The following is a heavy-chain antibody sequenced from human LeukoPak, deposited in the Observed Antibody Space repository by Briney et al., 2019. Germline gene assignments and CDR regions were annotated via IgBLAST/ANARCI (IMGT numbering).Heavy chain of an antibody. CDR3: ARYRRGRFLDYYYYYYMDV. D-gene: IGHD3-3*01. CDR2: ISSSSSYI. Sequence: GGSLRLSCAASGFTFSSYSMNWVRQAPGKGLEWVSSISSSSSYIYYADSVKGRFTISRDNAKNSLYLQMNSLRAEDTAVYYCARYRRGRFLDYYYYYYMDVWGKGTTVTVSS. V-gene: IGHV3-21*01. J-gene: IGHJ6*03. CDR1: GFTFSSYS.